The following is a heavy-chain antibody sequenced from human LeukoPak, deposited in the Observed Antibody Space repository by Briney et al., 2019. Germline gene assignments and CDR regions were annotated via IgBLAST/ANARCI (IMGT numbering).Heavy chain of an antibody. Sequence: GGSLRLSCAASGFTFSSYGMHWVRQAPGKGLEWVAFIRYDGSNKYYADSVKGRFTISRDNSKNTLYLQMNSLRAEDTAVYYCAKDGAQGPKLGQTRNALAPPRTSRNWYFDLWGRGTLVTVSS. CDR1: GFTFSSYG. CDR3: AKDGAQGPKLGQTRNALAPPRTSRNWYFDL. V-gene: IGHV3-30*02. CDR2: IRYDGSNK. D-gene: IGHD1-14*01. J-gene: IGHJ2*01.